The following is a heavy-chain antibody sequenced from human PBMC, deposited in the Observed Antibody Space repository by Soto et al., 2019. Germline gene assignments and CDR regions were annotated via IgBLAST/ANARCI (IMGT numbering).Heavy chain of an antibody. V-gene: IGHV3-21*01. J-gene: IGHJ4*02. CDR3: ARDQPGYSYGYGLGY. CDR2: ISSSSSYI. D-gene: IGHD5-18*01. Sequence: EVQLVESGGGLVKPGGSLRLSCAASGFTFSSYSMNWVRQAPGKGLEWVSSISSSSSYIYYADLVKGRCTIYRDNDKNSLNIQIKRLRAEYTAVYYCARDQPGYSYGYGLGYWGQGTLVTVSS. CDR1: GFTFSSYS.